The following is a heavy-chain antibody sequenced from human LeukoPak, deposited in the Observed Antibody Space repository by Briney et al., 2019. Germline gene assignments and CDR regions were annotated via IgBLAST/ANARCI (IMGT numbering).Heavy chain of an antibody. CDR2: IYYSGST. CDR1: GGSISSSSYY. D-gene: IGHD2-2*02. Sequence: KPSETLSLTCTVSGGSISSSSYYWGWIRQPPGKGLEWIGSIYYSGSTYYNPSLKSRVTISVDTSKNQFSLKLSSVTAADTAVYYCARLGYCSSTSCYRHSPYYFDYWGQGTLVTVSS. J-gene: IGHJ4*02. V-gene: IGHV4-39*01. CDR3: ARLGYCSSTSCYRHSPYYFDY.